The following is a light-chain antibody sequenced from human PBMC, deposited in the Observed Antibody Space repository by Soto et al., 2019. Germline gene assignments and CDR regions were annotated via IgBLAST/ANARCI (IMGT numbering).Light chain of an antibody. J-gene: IGLJ1*01. CDR1: SSNIGNNA. Sequence: QSVLTQPPSASGTPGQRVTMSCSGSSSNIGNNAVNWYQQLPGTAPKLLIFSSSQRPSGVPDRFSGSKSGTSASLAISGLQSEDEADYYCAAWDDSLNGYVFGTGTKVTVL. V-gene: IGLV1-44*01. CDR2: SSS. CDR3: AAWDDSLNGYV.